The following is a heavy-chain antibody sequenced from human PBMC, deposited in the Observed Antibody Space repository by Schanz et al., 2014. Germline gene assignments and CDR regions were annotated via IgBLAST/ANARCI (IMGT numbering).Heavy chain of an antibody. J-gene: IGHJ4*01. CDR3: ARDDAWAFDY. CDR1: GFTVSSNY. CDR2: VSSYDTTV. Sequence: AQLVESGGGLVQPGGSLRLSCAASGFTVSSNYMSWVRQAPGKGLEWISYVSSYDTTVSYADSVKGRFTISRDNAKNSVYLQMNSLRVEDTAVYYCARDDAWAFDYWGHGTLVTVSS. V-gene: IGHV3-11*01. D-gene: IGHD7-27*01.